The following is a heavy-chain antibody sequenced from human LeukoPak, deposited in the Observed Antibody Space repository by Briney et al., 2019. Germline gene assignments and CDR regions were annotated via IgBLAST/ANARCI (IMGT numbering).Heavy chain of an antibody. D-gene: IGHD6-19*01. V-gene: IGHV4-34*01. CDR2: INHSGST. Sequence: SETLSLTCAVYGGSFSGYYWSWIRQPPGKGLEWIGEINHSGSTNYNPSLKGRVTISVDTSKNQFSLKLSSVTAADTAVYYCARGSGWYRSYYFDYWGQGTLVTVSS. J-gene: IGHJ4*02. CDR1: GGSFSGYY. CDR3: ARGSGWYRSYYFDY.